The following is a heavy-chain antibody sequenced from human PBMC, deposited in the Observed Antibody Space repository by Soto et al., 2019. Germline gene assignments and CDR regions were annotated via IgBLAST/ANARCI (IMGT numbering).Heavy chain of an antibody. J-gene: IGHJ6*02. CDR3: ARPGQGVLFYYAMDV. V-gene: IGHV3-48*02. CDR1: GFSFSSYS. Sequence: EVQLVGSGGGLVQPGGSLRLSCAASGFSFSSYSMNWVRQAPGKGLEWISYISSRSDVIYYADSLKGRFTVSRDNAKNSLYLQMNSLGDEDSAVYYCARPGQGVLFYYAMDVWGQGTTVTVSS. D-gene: IGHD3-10*01. CDR2: ISSRSDVI.